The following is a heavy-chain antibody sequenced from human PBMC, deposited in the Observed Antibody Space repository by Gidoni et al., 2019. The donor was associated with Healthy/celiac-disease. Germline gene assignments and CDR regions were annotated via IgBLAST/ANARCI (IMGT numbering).Heavy chain of an antibody. V-gene: IGHV4-34*01. J-gene: IGHJ2*01. D-gene: IGHD4-17*01. CDR1: GGSFSGYY. CDR3: ARGQRTTVTTSWYFDL. Sequence: QVQLQQWGAGLLKPSETLSLTCAVYGGSFSGYYCSWIRQPPGKGLEWIGEINHSGSTNYNPSLKSRVTISVDTSKNQFSLKLSSVTAADTAVYYCARGQRTTVTTSWYFDLWGRGTLVTVSS. CDR2: INHSGST.